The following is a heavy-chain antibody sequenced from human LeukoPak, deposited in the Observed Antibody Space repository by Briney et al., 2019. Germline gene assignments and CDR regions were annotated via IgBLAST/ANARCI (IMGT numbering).Heavy chain of an antibody. CDR3: ARESRTFDENYVHSMDV. V-gene: IGHV1-69*13. D-gene: IGHD3-16*01. CDR1: GDTFHTFTKLG. J-gene: IGHJ6*03. CDR2: IIPLFGTP. Sequence: ASVTDSCKTSGDTFHTFTKLGFSWVRQAPGQGLEWLGTIIPLFGTPHYAQKLQGRVTITADPYTTTVYMELSTLRSEDTAVYFCARESRTFDENYVHSMDVWGRGTTITVS.